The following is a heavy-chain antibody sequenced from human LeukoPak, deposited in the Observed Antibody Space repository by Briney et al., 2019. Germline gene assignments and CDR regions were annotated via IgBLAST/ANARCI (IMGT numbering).Heavy chain of an antibody. Sequence: GSLRLSCAASGFTFSSYSMNWVRQAPGKGLEWVSSISSSSSYIYYADSVKGRFTISRDNAKNSLYLQMNSLRAEDTAVYYCASSPPGDYYYYYMDVWGKGTTVTVSS. D-gene: IGHD7-27*01. CDR1: GFTFSSYS. V-gene: IGHV3-21*01. CDR3: ASSPPGDYYYYYMDV. J-gene: IGHJ6*03. CDR2: ISSSSSYI.